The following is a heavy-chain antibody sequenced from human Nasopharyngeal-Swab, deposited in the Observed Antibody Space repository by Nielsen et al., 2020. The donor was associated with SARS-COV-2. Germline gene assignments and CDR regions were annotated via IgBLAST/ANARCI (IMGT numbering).Heavy chain of an antibody. CDR1: GFTFSSYW. CDR3: VRETERQGKYYFDY. D-gene: IGHD1-1*01. V-gene: IGHV3-74*01. J-gene: IGHJ4*02. Sequence: GESLKISCAASGFTFSSYWMHWVRQTPGKGLVWVSRINSDGSSTSCADSVKDRFTISRDNAKNTLYLQMNSLRVDDTAVYYCVRETERQGKYYFDYWGQGILATVSS. CDR2: INSDGSST.